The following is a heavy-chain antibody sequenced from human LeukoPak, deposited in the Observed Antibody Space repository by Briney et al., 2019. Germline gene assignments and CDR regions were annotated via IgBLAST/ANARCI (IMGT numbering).Heavy chain of an antibody. CDR1: GGSISSGGYY. J-gene: IGHJ4*02. Sequence: SETLSLTCTVSGGSISSGGYYWSWIRQPPGKGLEWIGYIYHSGSTYYNPSLKSRVTISVDTSKNQFSLKLSSVTAADTAVYYCARVSIAVAGPFDYWGQGTLVTVSS. V-gene: IGHV4-30-2*01. CDR2: IYHSGST. D-gene: IGHD6-19*01. CDR3: ARVSIAVAGPFDY.